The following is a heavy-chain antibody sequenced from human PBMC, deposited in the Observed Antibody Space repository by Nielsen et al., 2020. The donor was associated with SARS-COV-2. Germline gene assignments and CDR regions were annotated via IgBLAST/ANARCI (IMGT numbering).Heavy chain of an antibody. J-gene: IGHJ6*03. CDR1: GYTFTSYA. D-gene: IGHD6-19*01. CDR3: ARVAVAGYYMDV. V-gene: IGHV1-18*01. Sequence: ASVKVSCKASGYTFTSYAMHWVRQAPGQRLEWMGWISAYNGNTNYAQKLQGRVTMTTDTSTSTAYMELRSLRSDDTAVYYCARVAVAGYYMDVWGKGTTVTVSS. CDR2: ISAYNGNT.